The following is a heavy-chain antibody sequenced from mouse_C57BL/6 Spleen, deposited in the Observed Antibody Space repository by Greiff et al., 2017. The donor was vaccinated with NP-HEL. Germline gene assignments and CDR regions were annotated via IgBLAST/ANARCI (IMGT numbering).Heavy chain of an antibody. Sequence: QVQLQQSGAELVKPGASVKLSCKASGYTFTEYPIHWVKQRSGQGLEWLGWFYPGSGSIKYNEKFKDKATLTADNSSSPVYMELSRLTSEDSAVYFCARHELTGRRDYFDYWGQGTTLTVSS. J-gene: IGHJ2*01. D-gene: IGHD4-1*01. CDR2: FYPGSGSI. CDR3: ARHELTGRRDYFDY. V-gene: IGHV1-62-2*01. CDR1: GYTFTEYP.